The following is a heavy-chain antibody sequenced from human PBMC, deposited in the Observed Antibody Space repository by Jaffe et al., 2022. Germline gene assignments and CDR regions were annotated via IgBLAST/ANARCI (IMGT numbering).Heavy chain of an antibody. CDR2: INPSGGST. CDR1: GYTFTSYY. V-gene: IGHV1-46*01. Sequence: QVQLVQSGAEVKKPGASVKVSCKASGYTFTSYYMHWVRQAPGQGLEWMGIINPSGGSTSYAQKFQGRVTMTRDTSTSTVYMELSSLRSEDTAVYYCARAYYDILTGYDWASDYWGQGTLVTVSS. J-gene: IGHJ4*02. D-gene: IGHD3-9*01. CDR3: ARAYYDILTGYDWASDY.